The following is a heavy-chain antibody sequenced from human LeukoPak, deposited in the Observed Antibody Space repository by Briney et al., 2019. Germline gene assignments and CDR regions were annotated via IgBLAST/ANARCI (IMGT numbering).Heavy chain of an antibody. Sequence: GGSLRLSCAASGFIFSSYGMHWVRQAPGKGLEWVAFIRYDGSKKYYADSVKGRFTISRDNSKNTLYLQMNSLRAEDTAVYYCAKLDYYGNYWGQGTLVTVSS. CDR2: IRYDGSKK. V-gene: IGHV3-30*02. J-gene: IGHJ4*02. CDR3: AKLDYYGNY. CDR1: GFIFSSYG. D-gene: IGHD3-10*01.